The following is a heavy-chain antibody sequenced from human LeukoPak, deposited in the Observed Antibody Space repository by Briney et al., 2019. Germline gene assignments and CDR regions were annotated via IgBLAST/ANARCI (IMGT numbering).Heavy chain of an antibody. Sequence: GGSLRLPCAASGFTFINYAMSWVRQAPGKGLEWVSGISGGAISTYYADSVKGRFTISRDNSKNTLYLQMNSLRAEDTAVYYCAKDWATMVRGAGYWGQGTLVTVSS. CDR1: GFTFINYA. D-gene: IGHD3-10*01. J-gene: IGHJ4*02. CDR2: ISGGAIST. CDR3: AKDWATMVRGAGY. V-gene: IGHV3-23*01.